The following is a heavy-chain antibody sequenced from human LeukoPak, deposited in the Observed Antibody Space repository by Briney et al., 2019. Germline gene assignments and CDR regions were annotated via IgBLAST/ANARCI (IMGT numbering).Heavy chain of an antibody. CDR3: AKLVSLAAAGNFDY. J-gene: IGHJ4*02. D-gene: IGHD6-13*01. CDR1: GFTFSSYS. CDR2: ISSSSSYI. V-gene: IGHV3-21*01. Sequence: GGSLRLSCAASGFTFSSYSMNWVRQAPGKGLEWVSSISSSSSYIYYADSVKGRFTISRDNAKNSLYLQMNSLRAEDTAVYYCAKLVSLAAAGNFDYWGQGTLVTVSS.